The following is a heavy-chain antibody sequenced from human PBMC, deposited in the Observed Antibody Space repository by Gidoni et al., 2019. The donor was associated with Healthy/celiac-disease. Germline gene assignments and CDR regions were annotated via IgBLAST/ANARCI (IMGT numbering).Heavy chain of an antibody. CDR3: AKGSAIAVVTEVDY. V-gene: IGHV3-23*04. J-gene: IGHJ4*02. Sequence: DVQLVESGGGLVQPGGSLRLSCAAPGFTFSTYASSWVRQAPGKGLEWVSAISGGGGSTYYADSVKGRFTISRDNSKNTLNLQMNSLRAEDTAIYYCAKGSAIAVVTEVDYWGQGTLLTVSS. CDR2: ISGGGGST. CDR1: GFTFSTYA. D-gene: IGHD3-22*01.